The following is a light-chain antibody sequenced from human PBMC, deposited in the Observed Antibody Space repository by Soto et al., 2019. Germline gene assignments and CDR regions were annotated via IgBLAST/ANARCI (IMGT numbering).Light chain of an antibody. CDR1: QTVSNN. J-gene: IGKJ1*01. V-gene: IGKV3-15*01. CDR3: HQYNNWWT. CDR2: GAS. Sequence: EIVMTQSPATLSVSPGERATLSCRASQTVSNNLAWYQQKPGQAPRLLIYGASTRATGIPARFSGSGSGTEFTLTISSLQSEDFVVYYCHQYNNWWTFGQGTKVDIK.